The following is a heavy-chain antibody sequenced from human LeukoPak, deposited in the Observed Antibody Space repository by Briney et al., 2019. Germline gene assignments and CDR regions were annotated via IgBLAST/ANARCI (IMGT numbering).Heavy chain of an antibody. V-gene: IGHV1-18*01. Sequence: ASVKVSCKASGYTFTSYGISWVRQAPGQGLEWMGWISAYNGNTNYAQKFQGRVTMTRNTSISTAYMELSSLRSEDTAVYYCANLYSSSWYNPLGYYYYGMDVWGQGTTVTVSS. D-gene: IGHD6-13*01. CDR3: ANLYSSSWYNPLGYYYYGMDV. CDR2: ISAYNGNT. CDR1: GYTFTSYG. J-gene: IGHJ6*02.